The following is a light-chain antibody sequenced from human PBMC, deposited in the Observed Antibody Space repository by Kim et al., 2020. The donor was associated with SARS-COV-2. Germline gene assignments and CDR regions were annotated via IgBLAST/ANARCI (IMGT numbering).Light chain of an antibody. CDR3: SSYTSSSTRV. CDR2: DVS. V-gene: IGLV2-14*04. Sequence: GHSVTISCTGSSSDDGGYNYVAWYQQHPGKAPKLMIYDVSNRPSGISNRFSGSKSGNTASLTISGLQAEDEADYYCSSYTSSSTRVFGGGTQLTVL. J-gene: IGLJ3*02. CDR1: SSDDGGYNY.